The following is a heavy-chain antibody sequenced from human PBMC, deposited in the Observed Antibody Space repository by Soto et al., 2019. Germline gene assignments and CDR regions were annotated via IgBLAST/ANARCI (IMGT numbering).Heavy chain of an antibody. CDR3: AXXXXVGYYPY. CDR2: IYHTGIT. V-gene: IGHV4-4*02. J-gene: IGHJ4*02. Sequence: SETLSLTCAASGDSISSSNLWTWVRQPPGKGLEWIGYIYHTGITNYNPSLESRVTISVDTSKSQFSLKLSSVTAADSAVYHCAXXXXVGYYPYXGQGTLVTVS. CDR1: GDSISSSNL. D-gene: IGHD2-21*01.